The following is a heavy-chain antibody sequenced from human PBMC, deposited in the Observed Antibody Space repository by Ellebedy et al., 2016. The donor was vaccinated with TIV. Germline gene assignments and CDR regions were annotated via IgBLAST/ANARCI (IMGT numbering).Heavy chain of an antibody. D-gene: IGHD6-19*01. V-gene: IGHV4-59*08. J-gene: IGHJ2*01. Sequence: MPSETLSLTCTVSGGSISPYSWSWFRQPPGKGLEWFGYISYSGSTNYNPSPTSRVTISVETSKNQFSLKLSSVTAADTAVYYCARHLIPVTGRADFDRWGRGTLVIVSS. CDR1: GGSISPYS. CDR3: ARHLIPVTGRADFDR. CDR2: ISYSGST.